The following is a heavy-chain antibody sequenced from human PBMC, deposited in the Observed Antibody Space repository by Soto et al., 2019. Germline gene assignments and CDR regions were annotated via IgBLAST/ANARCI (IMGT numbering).Heavy chain of an antibody. CDR3: ARLLTEGATFREDAFDL. D-gene: IGHD1-26*01. CDR2: ISGYNGNT. J-gene: IGHJ3*01. V-gene: IGHV1-18*04. Sequence: ASVKVSCKASGYTFHSYGISWVRQAPGQGPEWMGTISGYNGNTNYAQKLQGRVTMTTDTSTSTAYMELRSLRSDDTAVYYCARLLTEGATFREDAFDLWGQGTKVTVSS. CDR1: GYTFHSYG.